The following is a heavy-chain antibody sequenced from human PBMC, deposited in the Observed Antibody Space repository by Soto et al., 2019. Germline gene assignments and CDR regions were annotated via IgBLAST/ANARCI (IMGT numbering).Heavy chain of an antibody. CDR1: GGTFSSYA. D-gene: IGHD2-2*01. Sequence: SVKVSCKASGGTFSSYAISWVRQAPGQGLEWMGGIIPIFGTANYAQKFQGRVTITADESTSTAYMELSSLRAEDTAVYYCAKARGSSTPAPGSYWGQGTQVTVSS. CDR3: AKARGSSTPAPGSY. J-gene: IGHJ1*01. V-gene: IGHV1-69*13. CDR2: IIPIFGTA.